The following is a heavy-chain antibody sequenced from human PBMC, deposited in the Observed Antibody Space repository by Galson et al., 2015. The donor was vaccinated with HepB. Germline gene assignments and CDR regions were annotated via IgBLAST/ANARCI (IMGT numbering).Heavy chain of an antibody. J-gene: IGHJ4*02. V-gene: IGHV3-43*01. CDR1: GLTFHYYT. CDR3: AKEKGRYGDYQGYCFDY. CDR2: VSWDGGST. Sequence: SLRLSCAASGLTFHYYTMHWVRQVPGKGLEWVSLVSWDGGSTHYADSVKGRFTISRDNSKTSLYLQMNSLRTEDTALYYCAKEKGRYGDYQGYCFDYWGQGTLVTVSS. D-gene: IGHD4-17*01.